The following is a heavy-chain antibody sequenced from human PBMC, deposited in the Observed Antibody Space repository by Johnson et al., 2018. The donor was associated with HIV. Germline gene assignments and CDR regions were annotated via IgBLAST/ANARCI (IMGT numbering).Heavy chain of an antibody. D-gene: IGHD1-26*01. Sequence: QEQLVESGGGLVNPGGSLRLSCITSGFTFSDYYMSWVRHSPGRGLECVSYIGTSDSTTYYADSVKGRFTISRDNSKNTLYLQMNSLRAEDTAVYYCAKGALIVGPRKNAFDIWGQGTMVTVSS. V-gene: IGHV3-11*01. CDR1: GFTFSDYY. CDR3: AKGALIVGPRKNAFDI. CDR2: IGTSDSTT. J-gene: IGHJ3*02.